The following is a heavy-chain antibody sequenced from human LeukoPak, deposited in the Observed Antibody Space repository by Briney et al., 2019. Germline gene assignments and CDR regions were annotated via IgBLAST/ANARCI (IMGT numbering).Heavy chain of an antibody. CDR3: ARDVGRDTITTEIEY. CDR1: GFTFTTYA. J-gene: IGHJ4*02. CDR2: ISSDGNKK. D-gene: IGHD4-11*01. Sequence: GGSLRLSCATSGFTFTTYAMQWVRQAPGKGLEWVAVISSDGNKKDYADSVKGRFTISKDSSENTLYLQMNTLRAEDTALYYCARDVGRDTITTEIEYWGQGTLVTVSS. V-gene: IGHV3-30-3*01.